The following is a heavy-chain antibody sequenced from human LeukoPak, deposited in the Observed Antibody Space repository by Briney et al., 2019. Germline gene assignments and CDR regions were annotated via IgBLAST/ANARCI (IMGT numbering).Heavy chain of an antibody. CDR3: ASVGRWFDP. CDR2: IYYSGDT. CDR1: GGSISSRSYY. V-gene: IGHV4-39*07. D-gene: IGHD2-15*01. Sequence: SETLSLTCTVSGGSISSRSYYWRWIRQPPGKGLEWIGCIYYSGDTYYNPTLKSRVTISVDTSKNQCSLKLSSVPAADTAVYYCASVGRWFDPWGQGTLVTVSS. J-gene: IGHJ5*02.